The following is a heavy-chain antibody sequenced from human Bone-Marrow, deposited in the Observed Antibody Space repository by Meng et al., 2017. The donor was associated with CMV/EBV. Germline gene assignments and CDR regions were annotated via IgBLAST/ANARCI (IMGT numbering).Heavy chain of an antibody. D-gene: IGHD4-11*01. CDR2: ISSSSSYI. CDR3: ASVDYSNSYYYYYGMDV. Sequence: GESLKISCAASGFTFSSYSMNWVRQAPGKGLEWVSSISSSSSYIYYADSVKGRFTISRDNAKNSLYLQMNSLRAEDTAVYYCASVDYSNSYYYYYGMDVWGPGTTVTVSS. J-gene: IGHJ6*01. V-gene: IGHV3-21*01. CDR1: GFTFSSYS.